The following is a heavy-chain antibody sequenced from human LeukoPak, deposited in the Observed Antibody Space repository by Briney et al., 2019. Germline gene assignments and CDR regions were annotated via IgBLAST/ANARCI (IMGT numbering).Heavy chain of an antibody. V-gene: IGHV4-4*07. CDR3: ARLLGYCSGGSCLIWFDP. Sequence: SETLSLTCTVPGGSISSYYWSWIRQPAGKGLEWIGRIYTSGSTNYNPSLKSRVTMSVDTSKNQFSLKLSSVTAADTAVYYCARLLGYCSGGSCLIWFDPWGQGTLVTVSS. J-gene: IGHJ5*02. CDR2: IYTSGST. CDR1: GGSISSYY. D-gene: IGHD2-15*01.